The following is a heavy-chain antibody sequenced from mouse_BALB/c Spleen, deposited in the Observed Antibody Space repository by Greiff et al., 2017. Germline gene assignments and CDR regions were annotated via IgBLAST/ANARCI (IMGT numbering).Heavy chain of an antibody. CDR1: GYTFSSYW. Sequence: VKLMESGAELMKPGASVKISCKATGYTFSSYWIEWVKQRPGHGLEWIGEILPGSGSTNYNEKFKGKATFTADTSSNTAYMQLSSLTSEDSAVYYCARSIYPYYFDYWGQGTTLTVSS. D-gene: IGHD2-10*02. CDR3: ARSIYPYYFDY. CDR2: ILPGSGST. J-gene: IGHJ2*01. V-gene: IGHV1-9*01.